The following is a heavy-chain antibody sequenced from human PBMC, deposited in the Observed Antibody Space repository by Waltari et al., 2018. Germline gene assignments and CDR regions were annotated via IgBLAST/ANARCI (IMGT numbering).Heavy chain of an antibody. CDR2: IYYSGST. Sequence: QLQLQESGPGLVKPSETLSLTCTVSGGSISRSSYYWGWIRQPPGKGLEWIGSIYYSGSTYYNPSLKSRVTISVDTSKNQFSLKLSSVTAADTAVYYCASSSSGWMNFDYWGQGTLVTVSS. CDR1: GGSISRSSYY. V-gene: IGHV4-39*07. CDR3: ASSSSGWMNFDY. D-gene: IGHD6-19*01. J-gene: IGHJ4*02.